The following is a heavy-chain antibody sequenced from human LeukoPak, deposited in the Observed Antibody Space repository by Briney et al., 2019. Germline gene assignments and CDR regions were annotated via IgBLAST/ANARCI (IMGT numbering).Heavy chain of an antibody. CDR3: AREPYDSSGYYHEGYFDY. CDR2: ISAYNGNT. V-gene: IGHV1-18*01. CDR1: GYTFTSYG. Sequence: ASVKVSCKASGYTFTSYGISWVRQAPGQGLEWMGWISAYNGNTNYAQTLQGRVTMTTDTSTSTAYMELRSLRSHDTAVYYCAREPYDSSGYYHEGYFDYWGQGTLVTVSS. D-gene: IGHD3-22*01. J-gene: IGHJ4*02.